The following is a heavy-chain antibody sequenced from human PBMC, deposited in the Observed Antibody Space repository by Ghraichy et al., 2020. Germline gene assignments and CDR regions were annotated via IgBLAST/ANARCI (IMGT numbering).Heavy chain of an antibody. V-gene: IGHV1-46*03. CDR3: ARDGAAAGTPRNYYYYMDV. Sequence: ASVKVSCKASGYTFTSYYMHWVRQAPGQGLEWMGIINPSGGSTSYAQKFQGRVTMTRDTSTSTVYMELSSLRSEDTAVYYCARDGAAAGTPRNYYYYMDVWGKGTTVTVSS. CDR1: GYTFTSYY. D-gene: IGHD6-13*01. J-gene: IGHJ6*03. CDR2: INPSGGST.